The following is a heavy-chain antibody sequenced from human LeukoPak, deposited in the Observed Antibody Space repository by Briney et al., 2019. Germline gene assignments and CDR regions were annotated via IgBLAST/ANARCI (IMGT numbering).Heavy chain of an antibody. CDR2: INPNSGGT. J-gene: IGHJ3*02. D-gene: IGHD2-15*01. Sequence: ASVKVSCKASGYTFTGHYMHWVRQAPGQGLEWMGWINPNSGGTNYAQKFQGRVTMTRDTSISTAYMELSRLRSDDTAVYYCAIRSGGSCYWSPWCAFDIWGQGTMVTVSS. CDR1: GYTFTGHY. V-gene: IGHV1-2*02. CDR3: AIRSGGSCYWSPWCAFDI.